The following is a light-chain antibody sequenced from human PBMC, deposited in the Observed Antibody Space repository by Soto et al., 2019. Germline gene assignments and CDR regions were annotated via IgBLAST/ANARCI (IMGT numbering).Light chain of an antibody. Sequence: QSALTQPASVSGSPGQSITISCTGTSSDVGGYNLVSWYQQHPGKAPKVMIYEGSKRPSGVSNLFSGSKSGNTASLTISGLQAEDEDDYYCCSYAGSSTYVFGTGTKLTVL. CDR3: CSYAGSSTYV. CDR1: SSDVGGYNL. V-gene: IGLV2-23*01. CDR2: EGS. J-gene: IGLJ1*01.